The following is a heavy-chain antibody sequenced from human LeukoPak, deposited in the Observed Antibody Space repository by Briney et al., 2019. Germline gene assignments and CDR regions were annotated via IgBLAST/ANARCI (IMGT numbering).Heavy chain of an antibody. D-gene: IGHD3-22*01. CDR2: ISPSGGST. CDR1: GYTFTSNY. CDR3: ARAVWDSSGHLFDY. J-gene: IGHJ4*02. Sequence: ASVKVSCKAFGYTFTSNYMHWVRQAPGQGPEWMGVISPSGGSTTYAQKFQGRVTLTRDMSTSTDYLELSSLRSEDTAVYYCARAVWDSSGHLFDYWGQGTLVTVSS. V-gene: IGHV1-46*01.